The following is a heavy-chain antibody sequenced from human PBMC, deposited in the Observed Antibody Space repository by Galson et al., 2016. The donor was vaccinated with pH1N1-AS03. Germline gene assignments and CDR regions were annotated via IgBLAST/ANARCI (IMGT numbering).Heavy chain of an antibody. Sequence: LSLTCAVSGGSVSDNNWWSWVRQPPGKGLEWIGEVYRSGSTNYNPSLKSRVTISLDKSKNQLSLRLTSVTAADTAVYHCARVYWSVPTPGTYGAFDIWGQGTTVTVSS. V-gene: IGHV4-4*02. CDR3: ARVYWSVPTPGTYGAFDI. CDR1: GGSVSDNNW. D-gene: IGHD3-3*01. J-gene: IGHJ3*02. CDR2: VYRSGST.